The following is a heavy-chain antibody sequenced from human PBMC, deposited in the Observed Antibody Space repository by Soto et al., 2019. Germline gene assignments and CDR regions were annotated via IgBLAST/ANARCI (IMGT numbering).Heavy chain of an antibody. D-gene: IGHD1-7*01. Sequence: SATPSLTCTVSGGSISSSSYYWGWIRQPPGKGLEWIGSIYYSGSTYYNPSLKSRVTISVDTSKNQFSLKLSSVTAADTAVYYCARLGLELGWFDPWGQGTLVTVSS. CDR3: ARLGLELGWFDP. J-gene: IGHJ5*02. CDR2: IYYSGST. CDR1: GGSISSSSYY. V-gene: IGHV4-39*01.